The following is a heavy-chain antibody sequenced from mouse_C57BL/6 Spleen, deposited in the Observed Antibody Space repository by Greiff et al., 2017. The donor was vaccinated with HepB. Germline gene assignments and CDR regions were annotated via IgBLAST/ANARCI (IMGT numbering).Heavy chain of an antibody. CDR3: ASQGLYDYDGVYYFDY. CDR2: IDPNSGGT. V-gene: IGHV1-72*01. J-gene: IGHJ2*01. Sequence: VQLQQPGAELVKPGASVKLSCKASGYTFTSYWMHWVKQRPGRGLEWIGRIDPNSGGTKYNEKFKSKATLTVDKPSSTAYMQLSSLTSEDSAVYYCASQGLYDYDGVYYFDYWGQGTTLTVSS. D-gene: IGHD2-4*01. CDR1: GYTFTSYW.